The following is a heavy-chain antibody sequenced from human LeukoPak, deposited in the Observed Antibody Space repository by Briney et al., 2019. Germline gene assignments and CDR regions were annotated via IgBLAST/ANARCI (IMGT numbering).Heavy chain of an antibody. J-gene: IGHJ4*02. D-gene: IGHD6-13*01. CDR1: GFTFGSCW. V-gene: IGHV3-7*01. CDR2: INQDGSQK. CDR3: ARGSGAAAGGFDY. Sequence: GGSLRLSCAASGFTFGSCWMNWVRQTPGKGLEWVANINQDGSQKFYVDSVKGRFTISRDNSKNTLYLQMNSLRAEDTAVYYCARGSGAAAGGFDYWGQGTLVTVSS.